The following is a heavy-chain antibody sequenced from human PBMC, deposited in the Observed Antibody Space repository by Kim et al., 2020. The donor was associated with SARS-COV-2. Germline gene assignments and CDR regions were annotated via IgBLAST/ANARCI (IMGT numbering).Heavy chain of an antibody. CDR3: AKYGNYPIDAYDT. V-gene: IGHV3-7*01. CDR1: GFNFRDHW. CDR2: IKKEGTEK. Sequence: GGSLRLSCAATGFNFRDHWMSWFRQSAGKGLEWVASIKKEGTEKNYVDSVKGRFTISRDNAVQSLSLQMNSLRADDSGLYYCAKYGNYPIDAYDTWGQGT. D-gene: IGHD4-4*01. J-gene: IGHJ3*02.